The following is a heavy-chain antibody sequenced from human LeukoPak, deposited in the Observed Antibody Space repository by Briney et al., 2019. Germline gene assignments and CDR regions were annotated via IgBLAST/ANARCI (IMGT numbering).Heavy chain of an antibody. Sequence: GGSLRLSCAASGFSFSSYALSWVSQAPGRGLEWVSAISDSGGRTYYADFVKGRFTISRDNSENTLSLQMSSLRAEDTATYYCAKHYGSGTYYNYFTYCGQGTLVSVSS. D-gene: IGHD3-10*01. CDR2: ISDSGGRT. V-gene: IGHV3-23*01. CDR1: GFSFSSYA. CDR3: AKHYGSGTYYNYFTY. J-gene: IGHJ4*02.